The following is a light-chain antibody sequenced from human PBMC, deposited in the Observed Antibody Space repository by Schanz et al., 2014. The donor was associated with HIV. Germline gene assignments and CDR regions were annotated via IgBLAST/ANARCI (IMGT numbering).Light chain of an antibody. Sequence: QSALTQPASVSGSPGQSITISCTGTSNDVGGYNYVSWYQQHPGKAPKLMIYDVSNRPSGVSSRFSGSKSGNTASLTVSGLQSEDEGDYYCSTYTTSNTWVFGGGTKLTVL. V-gene: IGLV2-14*01. CDR1: SNDVGGYNY. J-gene: IGLJ3*02. CDR3: STYTTSNTWV. CDR2: DVS.